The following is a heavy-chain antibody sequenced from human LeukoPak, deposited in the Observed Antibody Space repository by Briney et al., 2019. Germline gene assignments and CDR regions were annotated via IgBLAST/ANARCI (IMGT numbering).Heavy chain of an antibody. CDR3: ARETEMANLDY. J-gene: IGHJ4*02. D-gene: IGHD5-24*01. V-gene: IGHV3-7*04. CDR2: IKQDGSEK. CDR1: GFTFSDSY. Sequence: PGGSLRLSCAASGFTFSDSYMTWIRQAPGKGLEWVANIKQDGSEKYYVDSVKGRFTISRDNAKKSLYLQMNSLRAEDTAVYYCARETEMANLDYWGQGTLVTVSS.